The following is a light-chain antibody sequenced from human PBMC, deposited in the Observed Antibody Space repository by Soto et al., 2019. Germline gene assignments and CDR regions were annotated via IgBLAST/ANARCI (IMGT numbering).Light chain of an antibody. V-gene: IGKV3-15*01. CDR2: GAS. CDR1: QSVSRN. J-gene: IGKJ1*01. CDR3: HQHGGSPET. Sequence: EIVMTQSAATMSVSPGERATISCRASQSVSRNLVWYQQKPGQAPRLLIYGASTRATGIPARFSGSGSGTEFILTISELEPEDSGIYHCHQHGGSPETFGQGTKVDIK.